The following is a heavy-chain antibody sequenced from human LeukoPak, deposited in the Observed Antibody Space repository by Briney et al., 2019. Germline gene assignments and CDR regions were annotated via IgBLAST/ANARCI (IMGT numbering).Heavy chain of an antibody. Sequence: GGSLRLSCVASGFTFGSYWMHWVRQAPGQGLVWVSRINSDGSTINYADSVQGRFTISRDNAKSTLYLQMNSLRAEDTAVYYCARDQGSWNYGDYWGQGTLVTVSS. CDR3: ARDQGSWNYGDY. V-gene: IGHV3-74*01. CDR2: INSDGSTI. CDR1: GFTFGSYW. D-gene: IGHD1-7*01. J-gene: IGHJ4*02.